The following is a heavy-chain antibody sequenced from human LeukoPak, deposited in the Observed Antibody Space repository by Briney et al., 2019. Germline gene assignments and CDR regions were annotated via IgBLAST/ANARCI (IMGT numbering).Heavy chain of an antibody. J-gene: IGHJ6*03. Sequence: SETLSLTCAVYGGSFSGYYWSWIRQPPGKGLEWIGEINHSGSTNYNPSLKSRVTISVDTSKNQFSLKLSSVTAADTAVYYCARGIVVVPAAIIEYYYYCMDVWGKGTTVTVSS. V-gene: IGHV4-34*01. D-gene: IGHD2-2*02. CDR3: ARGIVVVPAAIIEYYYYCMDV. CDR1: GGSFSGYY. CDR2: INHSGST.